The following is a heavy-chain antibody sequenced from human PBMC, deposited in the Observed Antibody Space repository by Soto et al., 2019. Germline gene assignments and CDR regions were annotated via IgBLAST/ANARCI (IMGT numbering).Heavy chain of an antibody. J-gene: IGHJ4*02. CDR3: ARVAVAGPDFDY. Sequence: SETLSLTCTVSGGSISSYYWSWIRQPPGKGLEWIGYIYYSGSTNYNPSLKSRVTISVDTSKNQFSLKLSSVTAADTAVYYCARVAVAGPDFDYWGQGTLVTVSS. CDR2: IYYSGST. CDR1: GGSISSYY. V-gene: IGHV4-59*08. D-gene: IGHD6-19*01.